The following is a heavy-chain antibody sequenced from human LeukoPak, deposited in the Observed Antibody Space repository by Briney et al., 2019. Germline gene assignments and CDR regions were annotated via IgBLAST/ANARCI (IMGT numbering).Heavy chain of an antibody. D-gene: IGHD1-26*01. J-gene: IGHJ4*02. CDR2: IYPGDSDT. Sequence: GESLKISCKGSRYSFNNYWIGWVRQLPGKGLELMGIIYPGDSDTRYSPSFQGQVTISADKSISTAYLQWSSLKASDTAMYYCARQSGSYRSHFDYWGQGTLVTVSS. CDR3: ARQSGSYRSHFDY. V-gene: IGHV5-51*01. CDR1: RYSFNNYW.